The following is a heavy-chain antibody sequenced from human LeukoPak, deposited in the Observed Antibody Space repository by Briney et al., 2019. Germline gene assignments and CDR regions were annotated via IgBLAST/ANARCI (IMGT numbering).Heavy chain of an antibody. CDR1: GYSCGSDFY. J-gene: IGHJ6*03. D-gene: IGHD1-26*01. CDR2: VSHNTGP. CDR3: AREPGWGHNYYYMDV. V-gene: IGHV4-38-2*02. Sequence: SETLSLTCAVSGYSCGSDFYWGWIRPTPGQGLEWMGGVSHNTGPCYNPSFKSRVTISLDTSKNYFALTLTSVTAADTAVYFCAREPGWGHNYYYMDVWGKGTTVAVSS.